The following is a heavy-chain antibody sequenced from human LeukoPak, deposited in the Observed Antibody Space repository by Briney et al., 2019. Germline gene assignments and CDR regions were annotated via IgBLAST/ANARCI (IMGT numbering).Heavy chain of an antibody. CDR2: ISWNSGSTI. J-gene: IGHJ4*02. V-gene: IGHV3-9*01. D-gene: IGHD3-10*01. Sequence: SGGSLRLSCAASGFTFDDYAMHWVRQAPGKGLEWVSGISWNSGSTIYYADSVKGRFTISRDNAKNSLYLQMNSLRAEDTAVYYCARDLSGSGSYYNAPHFDYWGQGTLVTVSS. CDR1: GFTFDDYA. CDR3: ARDLSGSGSYYNAPHFDY.